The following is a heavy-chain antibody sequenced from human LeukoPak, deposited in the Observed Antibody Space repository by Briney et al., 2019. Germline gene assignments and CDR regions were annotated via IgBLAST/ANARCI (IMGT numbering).Heavy chain of an antibody. Sequence: GGSLRLSRAASGFTFSSYAMSWVRQAPGKGLEWVSAISGSGGSTYYADSVKGRFTISRDNSKNTLYLQMNSLRAEDTAVYYCAKGVSSGYYHTLFDYWGQGTLVTVSS. D-gene: IGHD3-22*01. CDR1: GFTFSSYA. J-gene: IGHJ4*02. V-gene: IGHV3-23*01. CDR2: ISGSGGST. CDR3: AKGVSSGYYHTLFDY.